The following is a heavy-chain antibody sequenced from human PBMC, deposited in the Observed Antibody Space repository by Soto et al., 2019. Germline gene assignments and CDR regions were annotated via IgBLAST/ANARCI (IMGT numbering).Heavy chain of an antibody. J-gene: IGHJ5*02. V-gene: IGHV1-24*01. CDR2: FDPEDGET. Sequence: ASVKVSCKVSGYTLTELSMHWVRQAPGKGLERMGGFDPEDGETIYAQKFQGRVTMTEDTSTDTAYMELSSLRSEDTAVYYCATVQNSGYDLDWFDPWGQETLVTVSS. D-gene: IGHD5-12*01. CDR1: GYTLTELS. CDR3: ATVQNSGYDLDWFDP.